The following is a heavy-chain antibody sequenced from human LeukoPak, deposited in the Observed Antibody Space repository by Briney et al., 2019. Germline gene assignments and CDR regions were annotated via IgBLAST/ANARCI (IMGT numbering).Heavy chain of an antibody. CDR3: ARAPQAYFDY. J-gene: IGHJ4*02. CDR2: IYYTGSA. CDR1: GGPFSSYY. V-gene: IGHV4-59*12. Sequence: SETLSLTCTVSGGPFSSYYWSWIRQPPGKGLEWIGYIYYTGSANYNPSLKSRVTMSVDASKNQFSLKLSSVTAADTAVYYCARAPQAYFDYWGQGTLVTVSS.